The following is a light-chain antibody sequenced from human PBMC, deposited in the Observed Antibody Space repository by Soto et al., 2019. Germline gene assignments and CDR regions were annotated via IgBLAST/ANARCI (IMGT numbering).Light chain of an antibody. CDR3: KQYHSYWT. J-gene: IGKJ1*01. Sequence: DFQMTQSPSTLSASVGDRVTITCRASQNIRSRLAWFQQKPGKAPKLLIYDASSLESGVQQRFSGSGSGTEFTLTIRSLQTDDFSTYYCKQYHSYWTFGQGTKVDIK. CDR1: QNIRSR. CDR2: DAS. V-gene: IGKV1-5*01.